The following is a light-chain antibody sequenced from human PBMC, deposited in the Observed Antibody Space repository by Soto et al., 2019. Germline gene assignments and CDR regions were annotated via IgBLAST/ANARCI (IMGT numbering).Light chain of an antibody. Sequence: QSALTQPPSVSGAPGQRVTISCTGSSSNIGAGYDVHWYQQLPGTAPKLLIYGNSNRPSGVPDRFSGSKSGTSASLAITGLRAEDGAVYSCRSYDSGLRSFYVFGTGTKLPVL. CDR1: SSNIGAGYD. V-gene: IGLV1-40*01. J-gene: IGLJ1*01. CDR2: GNS. CDR3: RSYDSGLRSFYV.